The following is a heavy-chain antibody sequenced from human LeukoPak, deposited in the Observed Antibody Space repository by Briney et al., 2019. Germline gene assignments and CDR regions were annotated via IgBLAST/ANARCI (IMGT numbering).Heavy chain of an antibody. CDR3: ATHTGGYNYWWFDI. D-gene: IGHD5-24*01. CDR2: IIPIYGTT. CDR1: GGTFGNYP. V-gene: IGHV1-69*01. Sequence: SVKVSCKISGGTFGNYPIIWVRLATGRGLECLGGIIPIYGTTNYAQMFHGRLTLTAHESTATAYMELSSLTSDDTAMYFCATHTGGYNYWWFDIWGQGTLVTVSS. J-gene: IGHJ5*02.